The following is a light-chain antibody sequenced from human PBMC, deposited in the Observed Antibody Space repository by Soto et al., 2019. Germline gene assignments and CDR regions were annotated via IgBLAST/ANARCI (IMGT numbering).Light chain of an antibody. CDR1: QNVDSN. Sequence: EIVLTQSPGTLSLSPGERATLSCRASQNVDSNYLAWYQQTPGQAPRLLIYGASTRATGVPARFSGSRSGPEFTLTINSLQSEDFAIYYCQPYNNWPLTFGGGTKGDIK. J-gene: IGKJ4*01. V-gene: IGKV3-15*01. CDR3: QPYNNWPLT. CDR2: GAS.